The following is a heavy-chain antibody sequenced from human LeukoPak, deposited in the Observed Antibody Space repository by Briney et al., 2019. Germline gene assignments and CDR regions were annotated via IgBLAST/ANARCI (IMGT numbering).Heavy chain of an antibody. CDR2: ISDSGGST. J-gene: IGHJ4*02. V-gene: IGHV3-23*01. CDR1: GFTFNSYG. Sequence: PGGSLRLSCEASGFTFNSYGMSWVRQAPGKGLEWVAAISDSGGSTYYADSVKGRFTISRDNSKNTLFLQMNSLRAEDTAVYYCARGEGGHDYWGQGTLVTVSS. D-gene: IGHD3-16*01. CDR3: ARGEGGHDY.